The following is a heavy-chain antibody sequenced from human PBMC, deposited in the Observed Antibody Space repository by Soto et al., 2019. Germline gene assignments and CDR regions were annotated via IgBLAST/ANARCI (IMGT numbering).Heavy chain of an antibody. D-gene: IGHD3-10*01. J-gene: IGHJ4*02. V-gene: IGHV3-66*01. CDR3: ARDLYVSY. CDR1: GFSISSKS. CDR2: IYSTGAA. Sequence: EEQLVESGGGLVQPGGSLRLSCAASGFSISSKSMTWIRQAPGKGLEWVSVIYSTGAAYYADSVKGRFTISRDDSRDMGYLQMNSLRAEDTAIYYCARDLYVSYWGQGTLVTVSS.